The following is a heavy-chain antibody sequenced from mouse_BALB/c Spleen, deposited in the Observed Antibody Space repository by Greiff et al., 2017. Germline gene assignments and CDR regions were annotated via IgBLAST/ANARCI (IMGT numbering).Heavy chain of an antibody. Sequence: EVNLVESGGDLVKPGGSLKLSCAASGFTFSSYGMSWVRQTPDKRLEWVATISSGGSYTYYPDSVKGRFTISRDNAKNTLYLQMSSLKSEDTAMYYCARHELLQDYYAMDYWGQGTSVTVSS. J-gene: IGHJ4*01. V-gene: IGHV5-6*01. CDR1: GFTFSSYG. CDR2: ISSGGSYT. D-gene: IGHD1-1*01. CDR3: ARHELLQDYYAMDY.